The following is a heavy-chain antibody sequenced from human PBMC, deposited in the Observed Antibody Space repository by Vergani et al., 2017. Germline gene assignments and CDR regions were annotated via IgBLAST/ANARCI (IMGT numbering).Heavy chain of an antibody. V-gene: IGHV4-61*01. Sequence: QVQLQESGPGLVKPSETLSLTCTVSGASVNRANYYWSWIRQTPGTGLEWIGFIYHSGGTSYSPSLKSRVTISLDTSKNQFSLKVASVTAADTAMYYCARVKRPGIAVAGTSYYYYYMDVWGKGTTVTVSS. CDR3: ARVKRPGIAVAGTSYYYYYMDV. D-gene: IGHD6-19*01. CDR1: GASVNRANYY. J-gene: IGHJ6*03. CDR2: IYHSGGT.